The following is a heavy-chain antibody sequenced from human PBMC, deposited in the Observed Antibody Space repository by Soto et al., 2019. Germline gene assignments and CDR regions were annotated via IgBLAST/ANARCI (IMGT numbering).Heavy chain of an antibody. V-gene: IGHV3-30*18. J-gene: IGHJ4*02. Sequence: PGGSLRLSCVASKFIFSSYGMHWVRQAPGKGLEWVAVISYDGSNKYYADSVKGRFTISRDNSKNTLYLQMNSLRAEDTAVYYCAKDPVPDGYNRFGVIDYWGQGTLVTVSS. D-gene: IGHD3-10*01. CDR2: ISYDGSNK. CDR3: AKDPVPDGYNRFGVIDY. CDR1: KFIFSSYG.